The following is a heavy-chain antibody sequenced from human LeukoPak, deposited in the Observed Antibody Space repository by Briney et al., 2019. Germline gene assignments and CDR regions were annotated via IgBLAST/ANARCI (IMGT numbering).Heavy chain of an antibody. CDR2: ISGSGGST. V-gene: IGHV3-23*01. D-gene: IGHD5-12*01. J-gene: IGHJ4*02. Sequence: PGGSLRLSCAASGFTFSSYAMSWVRQAPGRGLEWVSDISGSGGSTYYADSVKGRLTISRDNSKNTLYLQMNSLRAEDTAVYYCAKYYLVAMIRAYFDYWGQGTLVTVSS. CDR1: GFTFSSYA. CDR3: AKYYLVAMIRAYFDY.